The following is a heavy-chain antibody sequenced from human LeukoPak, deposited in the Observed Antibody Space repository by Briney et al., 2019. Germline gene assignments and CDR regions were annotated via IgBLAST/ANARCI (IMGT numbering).Heavy chain of an antibody. CDR1: GFTFSSYS. D-gene: IGHD1-26*01. V-gene: IGHV3-48*01. J-gene: IGHJ3*02. CDR2: INSRSSTI. Sequence: GGSLRLSCAASGFTFSSYSMNWVRQAPGKGLEWVSYINSRSSTIYYADSVKGRFTISRDNAKNSLYLQMNSLRVEDTAVYYCAKDYHSGSYYGDAFDIWGQGTMVTVSS. CDR3: AKDYHSGSYYGDAFDI.